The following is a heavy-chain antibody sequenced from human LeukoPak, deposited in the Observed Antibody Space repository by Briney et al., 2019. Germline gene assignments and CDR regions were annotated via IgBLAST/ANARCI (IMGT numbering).Heavy chain of an antibody. V-gene: IGHV3-7*03. CDR2: IKHDGSEK. CDR3: ATPLDYYDRSDSHQGGD. CDR1: GFTFSRHW. J-gene: IGHJ4*02. D-gene: IGHD3-22*01. Sequence: PEGSLRLSCAASGFTFSRHWMTWVRQAPGKGLEWVANIKHDGSEKNYVDSVKGRFTISRDNAKNSLYLQMNSLRAEDTAVYYCATPLDYYDRSDSHQGGDWGQGTLVTVSS.